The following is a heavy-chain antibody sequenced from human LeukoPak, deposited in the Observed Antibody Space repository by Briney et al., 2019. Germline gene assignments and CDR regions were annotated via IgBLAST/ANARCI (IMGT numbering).Heavy chain of an antibody. J-gene: IGHJ4*02. Sequence: GESLRISCKGSGYTFTTYWISWVRQMPGKGLEWMATIDPSDSYTNYSPSFQGHVTISADKSISTAYLQWSSLKASDTAMYYCARHGTRVVNPYWGQGTLVTVSS. CDR3: ARHGTRVVNPY. CDR2: IDPSDSYT. CDR1: GYTFTTYW. D-gene: IGHD4-23*01. V-gene: IGHV5-10-1*01.